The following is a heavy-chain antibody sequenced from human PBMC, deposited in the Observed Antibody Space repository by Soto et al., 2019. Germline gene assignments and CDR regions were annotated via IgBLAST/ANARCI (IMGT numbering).Heavy chain of an antibody. CDR3: ARGRLNPGIAVAGRVDY. V-gene: IGHV1-18*01. CDR1: GYTFTSYG. D-gene: IGHD6-19*01. Sequence: ASVKVSCKASGYTFTSYGISWVRQAPGQGLEWMGWISAYNGNTNYAQKLQGRVTMTTDTSTSTAYMELRSLRSDDTAVYYCARGRLNPGIAVAGRVDYWGQGTLVTVSS. J-gene: IGHJ4*02. CDR2: ISAYNGNT.